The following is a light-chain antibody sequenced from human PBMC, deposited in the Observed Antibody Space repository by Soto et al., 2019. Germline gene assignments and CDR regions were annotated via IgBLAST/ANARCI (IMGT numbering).Light chain of an antibody. J-gene: IGKJ4*01. CDR1: QSVISY. Sequence: EIVLTQSPATLSLSPGERATLSCRASQSVISYLAWYQQKPGQAPRLLIYDASNRATGIPDRFSGSGSGTEFTLTISSLEPEDFAVYYCQHRSNWPLTFGGGTKVEIK. CDR3: QHRSNWPLT. V-gene: IGKV3-11*01. CDR2: DAS.